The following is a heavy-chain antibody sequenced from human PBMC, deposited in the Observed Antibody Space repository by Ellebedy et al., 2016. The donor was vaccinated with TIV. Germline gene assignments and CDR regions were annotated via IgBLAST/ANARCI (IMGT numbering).Heavy chain of an antibody. J-gene: IGHJ3*02. V-gene: IGHV1-3*01. Sequence: ASVKVSCKASGYTFTTYPMHWVRQAPGQRLEWMGWINAGNGNTKYSQKFQGRVTITRDTSASTAYMELSSLRSEDTAVYYCARAGVGVTFVLSAFDIWGQGTMVTVSS. CDR3: ARAGVGVTFVLSAFDI. CDR2: INAGNGNT. CDR1: GYTFTTYP. D-gene: IGHD1-26*01.